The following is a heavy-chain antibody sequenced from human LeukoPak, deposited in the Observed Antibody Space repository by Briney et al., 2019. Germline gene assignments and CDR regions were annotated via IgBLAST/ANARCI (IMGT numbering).Heavy chain of an antibody. CDR1: GYTFTDFY. D-gene: IGHD3-9*01. CDR3: ARNDILTGYYTFDY. CDR2: INPNSGGT. V-gene: IGHV1-2*02. Sequence: GASVRVSCKASGYTFTDFYIHWVRQAPGQGLEWMGWINPNSGGTNYAQKFQGRVTMTRDTSISTAYMELSRLRSDDTAVYYCARNDILTGYYTFDYWGQGTLVTVSS. J-gene: IGHJ4*02.